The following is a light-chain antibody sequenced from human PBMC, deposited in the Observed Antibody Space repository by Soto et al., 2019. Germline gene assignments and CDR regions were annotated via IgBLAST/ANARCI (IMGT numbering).Light chain of an antibody. V-gene: IGKV1-39*01. CDR1: QTISKF. Sequence: DIQMTQSPSALSPSVGDRVTITCRASQTISKFLNWYQQKPGKAPKLLIYAAYGLQSGVPSRFSGSGSGTDFTLTSSSLHPEDFASYHCQHRHSPPYTCGQGITLEIK. CDR2: AAY. J-gene: IGKJ2*01. CDR3: QHRHSPPYT.